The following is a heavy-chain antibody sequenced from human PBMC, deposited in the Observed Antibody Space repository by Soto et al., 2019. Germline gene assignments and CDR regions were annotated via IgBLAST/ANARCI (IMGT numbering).Heavy chain of an antibody. J-gene: IGHJ6*02. CDR3: ARGSSSYYDYGMDV. Sequence: SETLSLTCAVSGDSISRGGYSWTWIRQPPGKALEWIGNIYDSGSTSYNPALKSRVTMSVDTSKNQFSLRLTSVTAADTAVYFCARGSSSYYDYGMDVWGQGTTVTVSS. D-gene: IGHD6-6*01. CDR2: IYDSGST. CDR1: GDSISRGGYS. V-gene: IGHV4-30-2*01.